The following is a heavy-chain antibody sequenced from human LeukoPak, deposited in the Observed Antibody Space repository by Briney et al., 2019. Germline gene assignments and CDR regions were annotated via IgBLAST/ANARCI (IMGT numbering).Heavy chain of an antibody. CDR3: ACGMVRGVIKKYYFDY. Sequence: SETLSLTCTVSGGSISSSNYYWSWIRQPPGKGLEWIGEINHSGSTNYNPSLKSRVTISVDTSKNQFSLKLSSVTAADTAVYYCACGMVRGVIKKYYFDYWGQGTLVTVSS. D-gene: IGHD3-10*01. J-gene: IGHJ4*02. CDR1: GGSISSSNYY. CDR2: INHSGST. V-gene: IGHV4-39*07.